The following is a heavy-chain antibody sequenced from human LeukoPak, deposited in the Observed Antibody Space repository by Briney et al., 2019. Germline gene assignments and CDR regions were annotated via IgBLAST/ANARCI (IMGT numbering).Heavy chain of an antibody. V-gene: IGHV3-11*05. D-gene: IGHD3-10*01. CDR1: GFTFSDYY. CDR2: ISGSSSYT. CDR3: ARGGLNYGDY. J-gene: IGHJ4*02. Sequence: PGGSLRLSCAASGFTFSDYYMSWIRRAPGKGLEWVSYISGSSSYTNYADSVKGRFTISRDNAKNSLYLQMNSLRAEDTAVYYCARGGLNYGDYWGQGTLVTVSS.